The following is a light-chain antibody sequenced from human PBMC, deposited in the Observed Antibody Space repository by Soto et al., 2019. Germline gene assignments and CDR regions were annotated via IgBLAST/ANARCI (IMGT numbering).Light chain of an antibody. Sequence: ELVMMKSPVTLSASPGERATLSCRASQSISNNLAWHQQKPGQAPRLLIYGASTRATGIPARFSGSGSGTEFTLTISSLQSEDFAVYYCQQYNNWPHTFGQGTKVDIK. J-gene: IGKJ2*01. CDR3: QQYNNWPHT. V-gene: IGKV3-15*01. CDR2: GAS. CDR1: QSISNN.